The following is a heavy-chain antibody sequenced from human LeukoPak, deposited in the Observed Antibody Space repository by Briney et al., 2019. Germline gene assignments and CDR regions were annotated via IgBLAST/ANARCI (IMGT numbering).Heavy chain of an antibody. CDR3: GSRGTTADSSAFDI. D-gene: IGHD1-1*01. CDR2: IRSKANSFAT. Sequence: GGSLKLSCAASGFTFSGSTMQWVRQASGKGLEWVGHIRSKANSFATAYGASVKGRLTISRDDSKNMGYLQMNSLKTEDTAVYYCGSRGTTADSSAFDIWGQGTMVTVSS. CDR1: GFTFSGST. V-gene: IGHV3-73*01. J-gene: IGHJ3*02.